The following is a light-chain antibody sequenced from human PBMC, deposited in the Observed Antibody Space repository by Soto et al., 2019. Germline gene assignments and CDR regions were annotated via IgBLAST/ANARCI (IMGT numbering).Light chain of an antibody. CDR1: QSISSW. Sequence: DIQMTQSPSTLSASVGDRVTITCRASQSISSWLAWYQQKPGKAPKLLIYKASSLKSGVPSRFSGSGSGTEFTLTISGLQPDDFATYYCQQYNSYLTWTFGQGTKVEI. J-gene: IGKJ1*01. CDR3: QQYNSYLTWT. V-gene: IGKV1-5*03. CDR2: KAS.